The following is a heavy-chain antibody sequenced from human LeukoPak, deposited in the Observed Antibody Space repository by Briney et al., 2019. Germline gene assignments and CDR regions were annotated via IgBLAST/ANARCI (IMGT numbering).Heavy chain of an antibody. J-gene: IGHJ6*02. Sequence: PGGSLRLSCAASGFTFSSYWMHWARQAPGKGLVWVSRINSDGSSTSYADSVKGRFTISRDNAKNTLYLQMNSLRAEDTAVYYCARSTRYFDWTDYYYYGMDVWGQGTTVTVSS. CDR3: ARSTRYFDWTDYYYYGMDV. CDR1: GFTFSSYW. V-gene: IGHV3-74*01. D-gene: IGHD3-9*01. CDR2: INSDGSST.